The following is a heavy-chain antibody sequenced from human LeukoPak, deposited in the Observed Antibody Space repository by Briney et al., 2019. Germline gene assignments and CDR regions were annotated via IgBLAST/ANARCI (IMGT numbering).Heavy chain of an antibody. CDR1: GGSFSGYY. Sequence: PSETLSLTCAVYGGSFSGYYWSWIRQPPGKGLEWIGEINHSGSTNYNPSLKSRVTISVDTSKNQFSLKLSSVTAADTAVYYCARAIYGGYAPYFDYWGQGTLVTVSS. CDR2: INHSGST. CDR3: ARAIYGGYAPYFDY. V-gene: IGHV4-34*01. D-gene: IGHD5-12*01. J-gene: IGHJ4*02.